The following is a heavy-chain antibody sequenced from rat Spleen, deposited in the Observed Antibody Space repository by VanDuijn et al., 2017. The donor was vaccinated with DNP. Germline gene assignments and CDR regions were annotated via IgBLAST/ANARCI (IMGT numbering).Heavy chain of an antibody. J-gene: IGHJ4*01. CDR3: ASSHTTGITWFAY. V-gene: IGHV2-6*01. CDR1: GFSLTSYT. CDR2: MSSGGST. Sequence: QVQLKESGPGLVQPSQTLSLTCTVSGFSLTSYTVSWVRQPPGKGLEWIAAMSSGGSTYYNSALKSRLSISRDTSKSQVFLKMNSLQTEDTAMYVCASSHTTGITWFAYWGQGTSVTVSS. D-gene: IGHD1-9*01.